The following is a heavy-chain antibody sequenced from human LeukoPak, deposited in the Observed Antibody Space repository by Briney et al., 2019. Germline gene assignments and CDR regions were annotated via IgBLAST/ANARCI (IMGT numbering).Heavy chain of an antibody. CDR1: GGSISSGDYY. D-gene: IGHD3-22*01. V-gene: IGHV4-30-4*01. CDR3: ARVHYYDSSGYHYYFDY. J-gene: IGHJ4*02. CDR2: IYYSGST. Sequence: SQTLSLTCTVSGGSISSGDYYWSWIRQPPGKGLDGIGYIYYSGSTHYNPSLKSRVTISVDASKNQFSLELSSVTATDTAVYYCARVHYYDSSGYHYYFDYWGQGTLVTVSS.